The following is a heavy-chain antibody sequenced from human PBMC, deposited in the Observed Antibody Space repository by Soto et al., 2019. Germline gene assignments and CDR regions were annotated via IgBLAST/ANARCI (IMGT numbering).Heavy chain of an antibody. CDR3: ARGGGGYCSSTSCYYYYYYGMDV. CDR2: IIPIFGTA. D-gene: IGHD2-2*01. V-gene: IGHV1-69*06. J-gene: IGHJ6*02. CDR1: GGTFSSYA. Sequence: QVQLVQSGAEVKKPGSSVKVSCKASGGTFSSYAISWVRQAPGQGLEWMGGIIPIFGTANYAQKFQGRVTITADKSTSTAYMELSSLRSEDTAVYYCARGGGGYCSSTSCYYYYYYGMDVCGQGTTVTVSS.